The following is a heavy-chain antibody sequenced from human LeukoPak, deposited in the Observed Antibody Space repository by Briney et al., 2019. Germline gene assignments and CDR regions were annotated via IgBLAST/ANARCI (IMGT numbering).Heavy chain of an antibody. CDR2: ISGSGDST. CDR1: GFTFSSYA. Sequence: GGSLRLSCAASGFTFSSYAMSWVRQAPGKGLEWVSAISGSGDSTYYGDSVKGRFTISRDNSKNTLYLQMNSLRAEDTAVYYCSKTRPLDSSSWSHGDYWGQGTLVTVAS. V-gene: IGHV3-23*01. D-gene: IGHD6-13*01. J-gene: IGHJ4*02. CDR3: SKTRPLDSSSWSHGDY.